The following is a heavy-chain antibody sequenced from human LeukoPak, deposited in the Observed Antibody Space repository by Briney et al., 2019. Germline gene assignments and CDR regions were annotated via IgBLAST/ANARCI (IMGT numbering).Heavy chain of an antibody. J-gene: IGHJ4*02. V-gene: IGHV3-48*01. CDR1: GFTFSTYS. D-gene: IGHD3-3*01. CDR3: ARGFSPDC. CDR2: ISSSSATI. Sequence: PGGSLRLSCAASGFTFSTYSMNWVRQAPGKGLEWVSYISSSSATISYADSVKGRFTISRDNAKNSLYLQMNSLRAEDTVVYYCARGFSPDCWGQGTLITVSS.